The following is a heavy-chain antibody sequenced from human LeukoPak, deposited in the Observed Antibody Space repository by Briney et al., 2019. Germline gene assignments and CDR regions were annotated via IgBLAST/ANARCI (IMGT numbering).Heavy chain of an antibody. CDR2: IKQDGSEK. CDR3: ARGLATVTTKTYYMDV. Sequence: GGSLRLSCAASGFTFSNYWMTWVRQAPGKGLEWVANIKQDGSEKDYVDSVKGRFTISRDNAKNSVYLQMNSLRAEDTAVYYCARGLATVTTKTYYMDVWGKGTTVTVSS. V-gene: IGHV3-7*01. D-gene: IGHD4-17*01. CDR1: GFTFSNYW. J-gene: IGHJ6*03.